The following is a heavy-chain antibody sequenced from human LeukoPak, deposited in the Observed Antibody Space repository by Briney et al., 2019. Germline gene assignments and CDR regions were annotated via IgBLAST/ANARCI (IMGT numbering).Heavy chain of an antibody. CDR2: ITWNRDNI. CDR1: GFTFDDYA. V-gene: IGHV3-9*01. J-gene: IGHJ4*02. D-gene: IGHD5-24*01. CDR3: ARDLVWLQFPPPSDDY. Sequence: GGSLRLSCAASGFTFDDYAMHWVRQAPGKGLEWVSGITWNRDNIGYGDSVKGRFTISRDNAKNSLYLQMNSLRAEDTAVYYCARDLVWLQFPPPSDDYWGQGTLVTASS.